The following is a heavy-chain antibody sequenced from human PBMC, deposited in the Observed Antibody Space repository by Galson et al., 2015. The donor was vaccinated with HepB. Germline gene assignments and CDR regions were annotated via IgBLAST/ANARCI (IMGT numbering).Heavy chain of an antibody. CDR1: GFTFRSYG. CDR3: ARDQTNYYDSSGYYGVFDY. V-gene: IGHV3-33*01. Sequence: SLRLSCAASGFTFRSYGMHWVRQAPGKGLEWVAVIWYDGSNKYYADSVEGRFTNSRDNSKNTLYLQMNSLRAEDTAVYYCARDQTNYYDSSGYYGVFDYWGQGTLVTVSS. J-gene: IGHJ4*02. CDR2: IWYDGSNK. D-gene: IGHD3-22*01.